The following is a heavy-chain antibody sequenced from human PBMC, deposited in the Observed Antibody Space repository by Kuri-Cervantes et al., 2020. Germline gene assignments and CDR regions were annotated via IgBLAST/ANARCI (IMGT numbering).Heavy chain of an antibody. D-gene: IGHD3-9*01. CDR1: GGSFSGYY. CDR2: INHSGST. V-gene: IGHV4-34*01. CDR3: ASGYYDILTGYSDY. Sequence: SETLSLTCVVYGGSFSGYYWSWIRQPPGKGLEWIGEINHSGSTNYNPSLKSRVTISVDTSKNQFSLKLSSVTAADTAVYYCASGYYDILTGYSDYWGQGTLVTVSS. J-gene: IGHJ4*02.